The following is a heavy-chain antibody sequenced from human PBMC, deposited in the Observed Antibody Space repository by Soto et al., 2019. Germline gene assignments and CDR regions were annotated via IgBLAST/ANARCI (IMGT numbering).Heavy chain of an antibody. CDR1: GFTFSNYN. Sequence: GSLRLSCAAPGFTFSNYNMNWVRQAPGKGLEWVSSISSSSSYIYYADSVKGRFTISRDNAKNSLYLQMNSLRAEDTAVYYCPRDRYGDYAFDIWGHGTLVTVSS. D-gene: IGHD3-10*01. CDR2: ISSSSSYI. CDR3: PRDRYGDYAFDI. J-gene: IGHJ3*02. V-gene: IGHV3-21*01.